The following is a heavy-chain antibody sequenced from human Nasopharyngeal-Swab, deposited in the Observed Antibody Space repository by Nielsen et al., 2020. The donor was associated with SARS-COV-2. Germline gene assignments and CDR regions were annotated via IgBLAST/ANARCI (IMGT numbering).Heavy chain of an antibody. Sequence: GESLKISCAASGLTFSSYGMHWVRQAPGKGLEWVAVISYDGSNKYYADSVKGRFTISRDNSKNTLYLQMNSLRAEDTAVYYCAKQWLLGGHIDYWGQGTLVTVSS. J-gene: IGHJ4*02. V-gene: IGHV3-30*18. CDR2: ISYDGSNK. CDR3: AKQWLLGGHIDY. D-gene: IGHD3-22*01. CDR1: GLTFSSYG.